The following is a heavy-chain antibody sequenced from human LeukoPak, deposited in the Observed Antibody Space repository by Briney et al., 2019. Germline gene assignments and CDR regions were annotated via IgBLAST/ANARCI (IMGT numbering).Heavy chain of an antibody. D-gene: IGHD3-10*01. CDR1: GFTFSSYS. V-gene: IGHV3-21*01. CDR2: ISSSSSYI. CDR3: ARESGTGAFDI. J-gene: IGHJ3*02. Sequence: GGSLRLSCAASGFTFSSYSMYWVRQAPGKGLEWASSISSSSSYIYYADSVKGRFTISRDNAKNSLYLQMNSLRAEDTAVYYCARESGTGAFDIWGQGTMVTVSS.